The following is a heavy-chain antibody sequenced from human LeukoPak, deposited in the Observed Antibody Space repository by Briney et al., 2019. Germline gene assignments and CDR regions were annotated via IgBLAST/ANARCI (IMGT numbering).Heavy chain of an antibody. J-gene: IGHJ5*02. CDR2: IYYSGST. CDR1: GGSISSYY. Sequence: SETLSLTCTVSGGSISSYYWSWIRQPPGKGLEWIGYIYYSGSTNYNPSLKGRVTISVDTSKNQFSLKLSSVTAADTAVYYCARLEGCSSTSCYTWWFDPWGQGTLVTVSS. CDR3: ARLEGCSSTSCYTWWFDP. D-gene: IGHD2-2*02. V-gene: IGHV4-59*08.